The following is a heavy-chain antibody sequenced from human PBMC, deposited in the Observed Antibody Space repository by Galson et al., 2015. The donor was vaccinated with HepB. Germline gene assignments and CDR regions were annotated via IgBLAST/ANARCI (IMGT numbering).Heavy chain of an antibody. V-gene: IGHV3-53*01. Sequence: SLRLSCAASGLSVSSNYMSWVRQAPGKGLEWVSIIYSGGTTYYADSVKGRFTISRDYSKNTLYLQMNSLRAEDTAVYYCARGTGAVAGYFDYWGQGTLVTVSS. J-gene: IGHJ4*02. CDR3: ARGTGAVAGYFDY. CDR1: GLSVSSNY. CDR2: IYSGGTT. D-gene: IGHD6-19*01.